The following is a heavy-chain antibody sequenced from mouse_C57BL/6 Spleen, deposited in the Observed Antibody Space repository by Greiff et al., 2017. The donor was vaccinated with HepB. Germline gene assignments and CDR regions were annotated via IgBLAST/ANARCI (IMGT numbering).Heavy chain of an antibody. D-gene: IGHD1-1*01. CDR1: GYTFTDYY. V-gene: IGHV1-19*01. CDR3: ARGIYVQLRDY. CDR2: INPYNGGT. Sequence: VQLQQSGPVLVKPGASVKMSCKASGYTFTDYYMNWVKQSHGKSLEWIGVINPYNGGTSYNQKFKGKATLTVDKSSSTAYMELNSLTSEDSAVYYCARGIYVQLRDYWGQGTTLTVSS. J-gene: IGHJ2*01.